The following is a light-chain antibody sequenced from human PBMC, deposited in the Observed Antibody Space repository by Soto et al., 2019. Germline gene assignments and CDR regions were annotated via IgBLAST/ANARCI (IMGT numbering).Light chain of an antibody. CDR2: DAS. CDR1: QVIFTY. V-gene: IGKV1-27*01. J-gene: IGKJ1*01. CDR3: QKYDSAPRT. Sequence: DIEMTQSPSSLSASIGDRVTITCRASQVIFTYLAWFQQKPGRAPQLLIYDASSLRAGVPSRFSGSRSGTEFTLTISSLQPEDVATYYCQKYDSAPRTFGQGTKVEL.